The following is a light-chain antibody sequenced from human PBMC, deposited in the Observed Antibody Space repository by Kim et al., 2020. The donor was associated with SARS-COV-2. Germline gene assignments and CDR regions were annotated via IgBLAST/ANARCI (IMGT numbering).Light chain of an antibody. CDR3: MQALQTPVT. CDR2: LGS. Sequence: PASISCRSSQRLLHSNGYKYLDWYLQKPGQSPQLLIYLGSNRASGVPDRCSGSGSGTDFTLKISRVEAEDVGVYYCMQALQTPVTFGGGTKVDIK. J-gene: IGKJ4*01. CDR1: QRLLHSNGYKY. V-gene: IGKV2-28*01.